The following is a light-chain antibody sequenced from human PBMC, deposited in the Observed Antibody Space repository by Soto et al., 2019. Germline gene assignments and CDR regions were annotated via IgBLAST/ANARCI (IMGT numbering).Light chain of an antibody. J-gene: IGKJ2*01. CDR3: QQYGSSPDYT. CDR2: GAF. V-gene: IGKV3-20*01. CDR1: QSVSSSY. Sequence: EIVLTQSPGTLSLSPGERATLSCRASQSVSSSYLAWYQQKPGQAPRLLIYGAFSRATGIPDWFSGSGSGTDFTITISMLEPEDFAVYYCQQYGSSPDYTFGQLTKLEIK.